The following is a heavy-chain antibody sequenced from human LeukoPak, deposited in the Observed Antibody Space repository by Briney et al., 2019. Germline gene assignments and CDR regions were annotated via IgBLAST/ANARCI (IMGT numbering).Heavy chain of an antibody. Sequence: GGSLRLSCAASGFNFGDYAMQWVRQAPGKGLEWVSVISRNSGTIDYADSVKGRFTISRDNAKNSLYLQMNSLRAEDTALYYCVKKGDAFDLWGQGTMVTVSS. J-gene: IGHJ3*01. CDR2: ISRNSGTI. CDR3: VKKGDAFDL. V-gene: IGHV3-9*01. CDR1: GFNFGDYA.